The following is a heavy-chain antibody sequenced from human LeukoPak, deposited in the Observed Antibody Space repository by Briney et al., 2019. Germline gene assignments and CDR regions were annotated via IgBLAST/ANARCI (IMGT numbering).Heavy chain of an antibody. Sequence: ASVKVSCKTPGYTFNIYIMNWVRQAPGQGLEWMGWISVYNGKTNYVRNVQDRITLTTDTSTSTVYMELRSLTSDDTGVYYCARGHVAATFRGAFDMWGQGTMVTVSS. D-gene: IGHD6-25*01. V-gene: IGHV1-18*04. CDR3: ARGHVAATFRGAFDM. J-gene: IGHJ3*02. CDR2: ISVYNGKT. CDR1: GYTFNIYI.